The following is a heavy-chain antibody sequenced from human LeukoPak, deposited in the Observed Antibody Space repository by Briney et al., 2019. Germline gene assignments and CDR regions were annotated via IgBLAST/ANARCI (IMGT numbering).Heavy chain of an antibody. Sequence: GRSLRLSCAGSGFTFEDYVMHWVRQVPGKGLEWVSGISWNSGRIGYADSVKGRFTISRDNAKNSLYLQMNSLRAEDTALYYCVKEDFAGTTTLDYWGQGTLVTVSS. CDR3: VKEDFAGTTTLDY. CDR1: GFTFEDYV. CDR2: ISWNSGRI. J-gene: IGHJ4*02. V-gene: IGHV3-9*01. D-gene: IGHD6-13*01.